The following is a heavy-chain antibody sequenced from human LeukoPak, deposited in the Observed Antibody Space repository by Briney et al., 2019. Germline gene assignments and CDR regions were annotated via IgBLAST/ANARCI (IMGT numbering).Heavy chain of an antibody. Sequence: SETLSLTCAVYGGSFSGYYWSWIRQPPGKGLEWIGEINHSGSTNYNPSLKSRVTISVDTSKNRFSLKLSSVTAADTAVYYCARGSAPNYYDSSGYPTKTYAFDIWGQGTMVTVSS. V-gene: IGHV4-34*01. CDR3: ARGSAPNYYDSSGYPTKTYAFDI. J-gene: IGHJ3*02. CDR2: INHSGST. CDR1: GGSFSGYY. D-gene: IGHD3-22*01.